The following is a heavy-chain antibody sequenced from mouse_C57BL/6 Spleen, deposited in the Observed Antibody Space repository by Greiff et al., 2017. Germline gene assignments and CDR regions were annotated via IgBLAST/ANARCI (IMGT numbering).Heavy chain of an antibody. CDR1: GFTFSDYG. Sequence: DVMLVESGGGLVKPGGSLKLSCAASGFTFSDYGMHWVRQAPEKGLEWVAYISSGSSTIYYADTVKGRFTISRDNAKNTLFLQMTSLRSEDTAMYYCAREPYDYDVYFDYWGQGTTLTVSS. CDR3: AREPYDYDVYFDY. CDR2: ISSGSSTI. D-gene: IGHD2-4*01. J-gene: IGHJ2*01. V-gene: IGHV5-17*01.